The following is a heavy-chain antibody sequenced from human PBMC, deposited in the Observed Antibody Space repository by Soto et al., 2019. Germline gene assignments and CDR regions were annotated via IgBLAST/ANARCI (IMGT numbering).Heavy chain of an antibody. J-gene: IGHJ4*02. Sequence: PSETLSLTCTVSGGSISSGDYYWSWIRQPPGKGLEWIGEINHSGSTNYNPSLKSRVTISVDTSKNQFSLKLSSVTAADTAVYYCARGGDYGGKSPLDYWGQGTLVTVSS. V-gene: IGHV4-30-4*01. D-gene: IGHD4-17*01. CDR2: INHSGST. CDR3: ARGGDYGGKSPLDY. CDR1: GGSISSGDYY.